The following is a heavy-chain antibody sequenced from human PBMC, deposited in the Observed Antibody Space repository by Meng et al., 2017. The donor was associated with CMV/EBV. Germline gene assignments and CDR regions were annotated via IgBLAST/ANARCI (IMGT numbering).Heavy chain of an antibody. D-gene: IGHD1-20*01. Sequence: QVQLVQAGAGGKKPWFSVEVSCKASGSSFSSYAISWVRQAPGQGLEWMGGIIPIFGTANYAQKFQGRVTITADESTSTAYMELSSLRSEDTAVYYCASVTGIGWWYFDLWGRGTLVTVSS. CDR3: ASVTGIGWWYFDL. CDR1: GSSFSSYA. V-gene: IGHV1-69*01. J-gene: IGHJ2*01. CDR2: IIPIFGTA.